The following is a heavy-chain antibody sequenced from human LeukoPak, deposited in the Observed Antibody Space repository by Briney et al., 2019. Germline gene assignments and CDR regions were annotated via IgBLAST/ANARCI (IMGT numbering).Heavy chain of an antibody. CDR1: GYTFTSYG. CDR2: ISAYNGNT. CDR3: ARGPPPIAAADFDY. J-gene: IGHJ4*02. D-gene: IGHD6-13*01. V-gene: IGHV1-18*01. Sequence: ATVKVSCKASGYTFTSYGISWVRQAPGQGLEWMGWISAYNGNTNYAQKLQGRVTMTTDTSTSTAYMELRSLRSDDTAVYYCARGPPPIAAADFDYWGQGTLVTVSS.